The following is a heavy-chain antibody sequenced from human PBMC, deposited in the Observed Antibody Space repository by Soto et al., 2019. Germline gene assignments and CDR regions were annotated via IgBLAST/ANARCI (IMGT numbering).Heavy chain of an antibody. J-gene: IGHJ6*02. D-gene: IGHD3-10*01. Sequence: EVQLVESGGGLVQPGGSLRLSCAASGFTFSTYSMNWVRQAPGKGLEWVSYISSDSSSIYYADSVKGRFTISRDNAKNSLYLQMNGLRAEDTAVYYCATYYGSGSYFPYHYYYGMDVWGQGTTVTVSS. CDR3: ATYYGSGSYFPYHYYYGMDV. CDR1: GFTFSTYS. CDR2: ISSDSSSI. V-gene: IGHV3-48*01.